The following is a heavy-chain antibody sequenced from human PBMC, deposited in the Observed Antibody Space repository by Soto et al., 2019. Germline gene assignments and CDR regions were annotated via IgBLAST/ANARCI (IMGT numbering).Heavy chain of an antibody. V-gene: IGHV4-34*01. Sequence: SETLSLTCAVYGGSFSGYYWSWIRQPPGKGLEWIGEINHSGSTNYNPSLKRRVTISVDTSKNQFSLKLSSVTAADTAVYYCASTVGYCSGGSCDKYYYYGMDVWGQGTTVTVSS. D-gene: IGHD2-15*01. J-gene: IGHJ6*02. CDR1: GGSFSGYY. CDR3: ASTVGYCSGGSCDKYYYYGMDV. CDR2: INHSGST.